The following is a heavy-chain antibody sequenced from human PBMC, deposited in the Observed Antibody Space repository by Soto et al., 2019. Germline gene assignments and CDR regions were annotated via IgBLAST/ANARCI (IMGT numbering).Heavy chain of an antibody. J-gene: IGHJ4*02. Sequence: QVQLVESGGGVVQPGRSLRLSCAASGFTFSSYAMHWVRQAPGKGLEWVAVISYDGSNKYYADAVKGRFTISRDNSKNTLYLQMDSLRAEDTAVYYCARGGGYSETYYFDYWGQGTLVTVSS. CDR1: GFTFSSYA. CDR3: ARGGGYSETYYFDY. V-gene: IGHV3-30-3*01. CDR2: ISYDGSNK. D-gene: IGHD5-12*01.